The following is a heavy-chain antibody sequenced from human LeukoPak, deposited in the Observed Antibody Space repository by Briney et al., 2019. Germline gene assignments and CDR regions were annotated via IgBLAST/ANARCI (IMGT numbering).Heavy chain of an antibody. Sequence: SETLSLTCIVSGGSISSTSYYWGWIRQSPGKGLEWIGSFYYSGSIFDNRSLRSRVTISIDMSKNQFSLKLSSVTAADTAVYYCARDRGYGGNEGWFDPWGQGTLVTVSS. D-gene: IGHD4-23*01. J-gene: IGHJ5*02. CDR1: GGSISSTSYY. V-gene: IGHV4-39*07. CDR2: FYYSGSI. CDR3: ARDRGYGGNEGWFDP.